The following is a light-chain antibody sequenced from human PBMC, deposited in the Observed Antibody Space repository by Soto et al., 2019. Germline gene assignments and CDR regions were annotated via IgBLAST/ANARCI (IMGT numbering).Light chain of an antibody. Sequence: QSALTQPASVSGSPGQSITISCTGTISDVGGYNYVSWYQQHPGKAPKLMIYEVDSRPSGVSNRFSGSKSGSTASLTISGLQAEDEADYYCSSCTSGNTVVFGGGTKLTVL. CDR2: EVD. CDR1: ISDVGGYNY. V-gene: IGLV2-14*01. CDR3: SSCTSGNTVV. J-gene: IGLJ2*01.